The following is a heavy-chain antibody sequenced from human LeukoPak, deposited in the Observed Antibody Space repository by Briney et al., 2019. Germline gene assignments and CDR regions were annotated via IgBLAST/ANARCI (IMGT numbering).Heavy chain of an antibody. CDR3: ARVDSSGYYLVGAFDT. V-gene: IGHV3-21*01. J-gene: IGHJ3*02. D-gene: IGHD3-22*01. CDR1: GFTLSDYS. CDR2: ISRSSSYI. Sequence: PGGSLRLSCVASGFTLSDYSMNWLSQAPGKGLEWVSVISRSSSYIYSADSVKGRFTISRDNAKNSLYLQMNSLRAEDTAVYYCARVDSSGYYLVGAFDTGGQGPMVTVSS.